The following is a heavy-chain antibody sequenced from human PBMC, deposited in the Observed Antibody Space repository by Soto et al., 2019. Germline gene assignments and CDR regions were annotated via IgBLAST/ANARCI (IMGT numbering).Heavy chain of an antibody. Sequence: ASVKVSCKASGYTFTSYYMHWVRQAPGQGLEWMGIINPSGGSTSYAQKFQGRVTMTGDTSTSTVYMELSSLRSEDTAVYYCARDREYSGYDSYYYYMDVWGKGTTVTVSS. CDR1: GYTFTSYY. V-gene: IGHV1-46*03. CDR3: ARDREYSGYDSYYYYMDV. D-gene: IGHD5-12*01. J-gene: IGHJ6*03. CDR2: INPSGGST.